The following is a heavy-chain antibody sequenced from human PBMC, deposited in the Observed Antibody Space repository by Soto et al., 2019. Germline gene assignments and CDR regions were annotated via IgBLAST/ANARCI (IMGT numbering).Heavy chain of an antibody. CDR3: ARQGDYYDSSGYYLVDAFDI. Sequence: LKISCKGSGYSFTSYWIGWVRQMPGKGLEWMGITYPGDSDTRYSPSFQGQVTISADKSISTAYLQWSSLKASDTAMYYCARQGDYYDSSGYYLVDAFDIWGQGTMVTV. J-gene: IGHJ3*02. CDR2: TYPGDSDT. V-gene: IGHV5-51*01. D-gene: IGHD3-22*01. CDR1: GYSFTSYW.